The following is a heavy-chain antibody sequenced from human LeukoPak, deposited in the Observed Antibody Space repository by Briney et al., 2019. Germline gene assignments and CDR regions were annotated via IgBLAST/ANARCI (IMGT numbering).Heavy chain of an antibody. CDR3: ARDLADMPFPYDFWSGYPHSPGFDY. CDR1: GYTFTSYG. J-gene: IGHJ4*02. D-gene: IGHD3-3*01. Sequence: ASVKVSCKASGYTFTSYGISWARRAPGQGLEWMGWISAYNGNTNYAQKRQGRVTMTTDTSTSTAYLELRSLRSDDTAVYYCARDLADMPFPYDFWSGYPHSPGFDYWGQGTLVTVSS. V-gene: IGHV1-18*01. CDR2: ISAYNGNT.